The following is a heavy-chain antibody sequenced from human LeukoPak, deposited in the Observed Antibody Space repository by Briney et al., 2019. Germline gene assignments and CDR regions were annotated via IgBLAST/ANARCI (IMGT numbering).Heavy chain of an antibody. CDR2: ISYDGSNK. J-gene: IGHJ6*02. Sequence: GRSLRLSCAASGFTFSSYAMHWVRQAPGKGLEWVAVISYDGSNKYYADSVKGRFTISRDNSKYTLYLQMNSLRAEDTAVYYCAILIYGSGRRLSDVWGQGTTVTVSS. D-gene: IGHD3-10*01. CDR1: GFTFSSYA. CDR3: AILIYGSGRRLSDV. V-gene: IGHV3-30-3*01.